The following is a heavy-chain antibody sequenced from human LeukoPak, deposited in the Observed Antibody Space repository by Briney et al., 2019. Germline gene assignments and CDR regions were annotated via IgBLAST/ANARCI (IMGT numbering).Heavy chain of an antibody. V-gene: IGHV3-15*01. CDR1: GLTFSSHA. Sequence: NTGGSLSLSCVASGLTFSSHAMTWVRQTPGKGLEWVGHIKSKTDGGTTDYAAPVKGRFSISRDDSKNTLYLQMNSLKPEDTAVYYCTTQQLVFDYWGQGTLVTVSS. D-gene: IGHD6-6*01. CDR3: TTQQLVFDY. CDR2: IKSKTDGGTT. J-gene: IGHJ4*02.